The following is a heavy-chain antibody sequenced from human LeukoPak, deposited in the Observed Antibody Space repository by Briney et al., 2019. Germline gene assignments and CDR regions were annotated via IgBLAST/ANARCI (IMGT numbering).Heavy chain of an antibody. D-gene: IGHD1-1*01. CDR1: GFTFSSYA. CDR2: ISYDGSNK. Sequence: QPGGSLRPSCAASGFTFSSYAMHWVRQAPGKGLEWVAVISYDGSNKYYADSVKGRFTISRDNSKNTLYLQMNSLRAEDTAVYYCAKRPWSAFDIWGQGTMVTVSS. V-gene: IGHV3-30*04. CDR3: AKRPWSAFDI. J-gene: IGHJ3*02.